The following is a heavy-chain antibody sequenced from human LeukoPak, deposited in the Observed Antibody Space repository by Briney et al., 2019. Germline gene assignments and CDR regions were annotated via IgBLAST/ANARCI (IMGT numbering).Heavy chain of an antibody. V-gene: IGHV1-3*01. CDR3: ARDEPSGSGTDY. D-gene: IGHD3-10*01. CDR1: GYTFTSNA. Sequence: ASVKVSCKASGYTFTSNAMHWVRQAPGQRLEWMGWINAGNGNTKYSQKFRGRVIITRDTSASTAYMELTSLRSEDTAVYYCARDEPSGSGTDYWGQGTLVTVSS. J-gene: IGHJ4*02. CDR2: INAGNGNT.